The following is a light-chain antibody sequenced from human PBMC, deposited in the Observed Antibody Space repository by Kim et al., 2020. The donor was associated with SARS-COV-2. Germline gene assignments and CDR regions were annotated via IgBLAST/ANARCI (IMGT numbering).Light chain of an antibody. CDR1: QSVGNY. J-gene: IGKJ1*01. Sequence: DIQMTQSPSSLSASVGDRVIITCRTSQSVGNYLNWYQQKPGKAPYLLIYSTSNLQSGVPSRFSGSRSGTDFTLTISSLQPEDFATYYCQQSYTTPKTFGQGTKVDIK. CDR3: QQSYTTPKT. V-gene: IGKV1-39*01. CDR2: STS.